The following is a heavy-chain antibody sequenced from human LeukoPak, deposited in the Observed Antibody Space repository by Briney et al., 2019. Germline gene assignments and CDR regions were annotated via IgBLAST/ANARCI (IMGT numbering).Heavy chain of an antibody. Sequence: SETLSLTCAVYGGSFSGYYWSWIRQPPGKGLEWIGEINHSGSTNYNPSLKSRVTISVDTSKNQFSLKLSSVTAADTAVYYCARGRKQWLVKGGWSDPWGQGTLVTVSS. V-gene: IGHV4-34*01. CDR1: GGSFSGYY. CDR2: INHSGST. CDR3: ARGRKQWLVKGGWSDP. J-gene: IGHJ5*02. D-gene: IGHD6-19*01.